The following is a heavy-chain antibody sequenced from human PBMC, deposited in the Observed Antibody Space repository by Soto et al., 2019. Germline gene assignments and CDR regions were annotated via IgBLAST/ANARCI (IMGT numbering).Heavy chain of an antibody. Sequence: VQLVESGGGLVQPGRSLRLSCAASGFTFDDYAMHWVRQAPGKGLEWVSGISWNSGSIGYADSVKGRFTISRDNAKNSLYLQMNSLRAEDTALYYCAKALPKDYGDSSFDYWGQGTLVTVSS. D-gene: IGHD4-17*01. CDR3: AKALPKDYGDSSFDY. CDR2: ISWNSGSI. J-gene: IGHJ4*02. V-gene: IGHV3-9*01. CDR1: GFTFDDYA.